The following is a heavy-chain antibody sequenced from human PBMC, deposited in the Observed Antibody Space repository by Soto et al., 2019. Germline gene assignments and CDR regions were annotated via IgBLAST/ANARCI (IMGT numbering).Heavy chain of an antibody. Sequence: ESGPTLVNPAETLTLTCTVCGFSLSNARMGVSWSRHPPGKALEWLAHIFSNDEKSYSTSLKSRLTISKDTSKSQVVLTMTNMDPVDTATYYCARMGTNWNYVDWFDPWGQGTPVTVSS. CDR2: IFSNDEK. V-gene: IGHV2-26*01. J-gene: IGHJ5*02. D-gene: IGHD1-7*01. CDR1: GFSLSNARMG. CDR3: ARMGTNWNYVDWFDP.